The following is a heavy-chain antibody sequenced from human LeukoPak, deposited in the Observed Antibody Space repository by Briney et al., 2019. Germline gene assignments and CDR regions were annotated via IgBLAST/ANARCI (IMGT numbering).Heavy chain of an antibody. Sequence: PRGSLRLSCAASGFTFSSYDMHWVRQAPGKGLEWVAFIRYDGSNKYYADSVKGRFTISRDNSKNTLYLQMNSLSAEDTAVYYCARDGAGRHYFDYWGQGTLVTVSS. J-gene: IGHJ4*02. CDR2: IRYDGSNK. V-gene: IGHV3-30*02. CDR1: GFTFSSYD. D-gene: IGHD3-16*01. CDR3: ARDGAGRHYFDY.